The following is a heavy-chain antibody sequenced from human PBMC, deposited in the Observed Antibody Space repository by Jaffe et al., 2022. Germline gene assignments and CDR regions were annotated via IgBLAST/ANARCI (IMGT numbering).Heavy chain of an antibody. D-gene: IGHD4-17*01. CDR3: AKDLTTLTLAFDC. CDR1: GFTFSGFG. Sequence: QVQLVESGGGMVQPGRSLRLSCAASGFTFSGFGMHWFRQAPGKGLEWVTVISNDGNNKYYADSVKGRFTISRDNSKNTLYLQMNSLRPDDTALYYCAKDLTTLTLAFDCWGQGTLVTVSS. V-gene: IGHV3-30*18. J-gene: IGHJ4*02. CDR2: ISNDGNNK.